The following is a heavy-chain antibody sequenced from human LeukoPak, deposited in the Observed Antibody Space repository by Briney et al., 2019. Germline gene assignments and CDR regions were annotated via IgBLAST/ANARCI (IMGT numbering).Heavy chain of an antibody. J-gene: IGHJ6*02. CDR3: ARDSGSYKGMDV. CDR2: ISSTSGTI. D-gene: IGHD1-26*01. V-gene: IGHV3-48*01. CDR1: GFIFRSHT. Sequence: GGSLRLSCAASGFIFRSHTMNWVRQGPGKGLEWVSYISSTSGTIYYADSVKGRFTISRDNAKNSLYLQMSSLRAEDTGVYYCARDSGSYKGMDVWGQGTTVTVSS.